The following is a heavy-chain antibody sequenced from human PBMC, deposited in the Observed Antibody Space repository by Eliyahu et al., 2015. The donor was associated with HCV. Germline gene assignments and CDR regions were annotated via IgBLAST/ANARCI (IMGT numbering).Heavy chain of an antibody. D-gene: IGHD6-19*01. CDR1: GGSITTYX. V-gene: IGHV4-59*01. CDR3: ASGGGGIAVAGTGGWFDP. CDR2: IHYSGGT. J-gene: IGHJ5*02. Sequence: QVQLQESGPGLVKPSETLSLTCTVPGGSITTYXXGGIRPPPGKGLEWIGDIHYSGGTNYNPSLKSRVTISVDTSKNQFSLILTSVTAADTAVYYCASGGGGIAVAGTGGWFDPWGQGTLVTVSS.